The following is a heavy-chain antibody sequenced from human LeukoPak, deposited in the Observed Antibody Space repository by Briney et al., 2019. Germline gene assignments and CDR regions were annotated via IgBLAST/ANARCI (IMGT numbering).Heavy chain of an antibody. V-gene: IGHV3-21*01. J-gene: IGHJ3*02. CDR1: GFTFSSYS. CDR2: ISSSSSYI. Sequence: GGSLRLSCAASGFTFSSYSMNWVRQAPGKGLEWVSSISSSSSYIYYADSVKGRFTISRDNAKNSLYLQMNSLRAEDMAVYYCAKCRDGYNLDAFDIWGQGTMVTVSS. D-gene: IGHD5-24*01. CDR3: AKCRDGYNLDAFDI.